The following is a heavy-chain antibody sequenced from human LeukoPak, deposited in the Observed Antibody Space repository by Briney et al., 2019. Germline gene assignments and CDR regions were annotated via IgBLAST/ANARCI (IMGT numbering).Heavy chain of an antibody. CDR2: ISYDGSNK. V-gene: IGHV3-30-3*01. CDR1: GFTFSSYA. J-gene: IGHJ3*02. D-gene: IGHD3-22*01. Sequence: GGSLRLSCAASGFTFSSYAMHWVRQAPGKGLEWVAVISYDGSNKYYADSVKGRFTISRDNSKNTLYLQMNSLRAEDTAVYYCARGALSITMIVVVMDQDAFDIWGQGTMLTVSS. CDR3: ARGALSITMIVVVMDQDAFDI.